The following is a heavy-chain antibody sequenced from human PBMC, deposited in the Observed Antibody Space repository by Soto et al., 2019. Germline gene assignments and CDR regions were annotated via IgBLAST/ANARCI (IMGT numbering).Heavy chain of an antibody. V-gene: IGHV5-51*01. CDR3: ARHVQSASCLHYYYYGMYV. Sequence: GESLKISCKGSGYSFTSYWIGWVRQVPGKGLEWMGIIYPGDSDTRYSPSFQGQVTISADKSISTAYLQWSSLKASDTAMYYCARHVQSASCLHYYYYGMYVWGQGSTVTVSS. CDR1: GYSFTSYW. J-gene: IGHJ6*02. CDR2: IYPGDSDT. D-gene: IGHD1-1*01.